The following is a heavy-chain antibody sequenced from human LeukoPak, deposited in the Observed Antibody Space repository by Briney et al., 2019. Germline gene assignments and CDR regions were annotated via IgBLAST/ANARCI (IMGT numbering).Heavy chain of an antibody. V-gene: IGHV4-38-2*02. CDR2: IYHSGST. D-gene: IGHD3-22*01. CDR3: ARGAAYYYDSSGYSLTGGTFDY. J-gene: IGHJ4*02. Sequence: SETLSLTCTVSGYSISSGYYWGWIRQPPGKGLEWIGSIYHSGSTYYNPSLKSRVTISVDTSKNQFSLKLSSVTAANTAVYYCARGAAYYYDSSGYSLTGGTFDYWGQGTLVTVFS. CDR1: GYSISSGYY.